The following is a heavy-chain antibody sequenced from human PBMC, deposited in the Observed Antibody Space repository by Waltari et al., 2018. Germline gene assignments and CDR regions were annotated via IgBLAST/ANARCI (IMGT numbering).Heavy chain of an antibody. V-gene: IGHV1-24*01. J-gene: IGHJ4*02. CDR3: ATDNIRGTAFDY. CDR1: GYTLHELS. D-gene: IGHD1-1*01. CDR2: VDPEDGET. Sequence: QVQLVQSGAEVKTPGASVKVSCKVSGYTLHELSLHWVRQAPGKGLEWMGGVDPEDGETIYAQKFQGRVTMTEDTSTDTAYMELSSLRSEDTAVYYCATDNIRGTAFDYWGQGTLVTVSS.